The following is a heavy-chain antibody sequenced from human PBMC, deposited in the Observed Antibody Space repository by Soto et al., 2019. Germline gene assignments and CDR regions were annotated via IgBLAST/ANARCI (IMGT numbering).Heavy chain of an antibody. CDR3: ARQDSYGYNRFDP. CDR1: GGSISSGDYY. Sequence: PSETLSLTCTVSGGSISSGDYYWSWIRQPPGKGLEWIGYIYYSGSTYYNPSLKSRVTISVDTSKNQFSLKLSSVTAADTAVYYWARQDSYGYNRFDPWGQGTLVIVSS. D-gene: IGHD5-18*01. CDR2: IYYSGST. J-gene: IGHJ5*02. V-gene: IGHV4-30-4*01.